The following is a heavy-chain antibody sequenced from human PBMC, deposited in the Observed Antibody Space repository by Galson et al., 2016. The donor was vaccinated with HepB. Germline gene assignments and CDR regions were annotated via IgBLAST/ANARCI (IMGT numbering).Heavy chain of an antibody. CDR1: GFTFDDYA. CDR2: VTWNSENI. Sequence: SLRLSCAASGFTFDDYAMHWVRQVSGRSLEWVSGVTWNSENIGYADSVKGRFTISRDNAKNSLYLQMDSLRAEDTAVYYCARGDRHSSSWWGFDYWGQGTLVTVSS. J-gene: IGHJ4*02. V-gene: IGHV3-9*01. D-gene: IGHD6-13*01. CDR3: ARGDRHSSSWWGFDY.